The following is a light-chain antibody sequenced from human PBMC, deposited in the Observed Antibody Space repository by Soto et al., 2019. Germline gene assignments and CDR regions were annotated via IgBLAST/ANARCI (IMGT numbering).Light chain of an antibody. V-gene: IGLV3-1*01. Sequence: SYELTQPTSVSVSPGQTASITCSGDKLDTKYISWYQQKPGQSPVLVMYQDTKRPSGIPERLSGSNSGNTATLTISGMQAVDEADYYCLAWDSSTASFVFGTGTQLTVL. J-gene: IGLJ7*01. CDR1: KLDTKY. CDR2: QDT. CDR3: LAWDSSTASFV.